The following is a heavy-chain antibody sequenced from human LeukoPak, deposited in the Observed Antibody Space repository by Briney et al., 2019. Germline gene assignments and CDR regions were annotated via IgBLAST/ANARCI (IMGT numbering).Heavy chain of an antibody. CDR3: AKDTCSSTSCYGGFDY. J-gene: IGHJ4*02. CDR2: ISWNSGSI. Sequence: GGSLRLSCAASGFTFSSYWMSWVRQAPGKGLEWVSGISWNSGSIGYADSVKGRFTISRDNAKNSLYLQMNSLRAEDTALYYCAKDTCSSTSCYGGFDYWGQGTLVTVSS. CDR1: GFTFSSYW. D-gene: IGHD2-2*01. V-gene: IGHV3-9*01.